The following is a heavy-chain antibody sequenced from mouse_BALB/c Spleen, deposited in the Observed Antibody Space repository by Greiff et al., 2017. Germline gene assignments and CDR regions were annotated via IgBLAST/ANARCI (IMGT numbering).Heavy chain of an antibody. D-gene: IGHD2-12*01. Sequence: VQLQQSGAELARPGASVKLSCKASGYTFTSYWMQWVKQRPGQGLEWIGAIYPGDGDTRYTQKFKGKATLTADKSSSTAYMQLSSLASEDSAVYYCARYDAFYAMDYWGQGTSVTVSS. CDR1: GYTFTSYW. J-gene: IGHJ4*01. CDR2: IYPGDGDT. V-gene: IGHV1-87*01. CDR3: ARYDAFYAMDY.